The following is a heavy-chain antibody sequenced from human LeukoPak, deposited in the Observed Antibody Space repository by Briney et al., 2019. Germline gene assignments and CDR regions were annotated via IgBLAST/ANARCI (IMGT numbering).Heavy chain of an antibody. V-gene: IGHV3-7*01. CDR3: ARDHVAIGLFLDS. CDR1: GFTFSSHW. CDR2: MNQDGSEK. Sequence: PGGSLRLSCAASGFTFSSHWMSWVRQAPGKGLEWVATMNQDGSEKYYVDSVKGRFTISGDNAKNSLYLQMNSLRAEDTAVYYCARDHVAIGLFLDSWGQGTLVTVSS. D-gene: IGHD3-16*01. J-gene: IGHJ4*02.